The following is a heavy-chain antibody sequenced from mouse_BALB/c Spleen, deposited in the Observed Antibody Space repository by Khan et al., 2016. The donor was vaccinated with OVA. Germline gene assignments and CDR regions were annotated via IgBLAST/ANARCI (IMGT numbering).Heavy chain of an antibody. Sequence: EVQLVESGPGLVKPSQSLSLTCTVTGYSITSDYAWNWIRQFPGNKLEWMGYISYSGNTKYNPSLKSRISITRDPSKNQFFLQLNSVTIEDAATYYGARVYGGDFDYWGQGTTLTVSS. D-gene: IGHD1-1*02. CDR3: ARVYGGDFDY. V-gene: IGHV3-2*02. CDR2: ISYSGNT. CDR1: GYSITSDYA. J-gene: IGHJ2*01.